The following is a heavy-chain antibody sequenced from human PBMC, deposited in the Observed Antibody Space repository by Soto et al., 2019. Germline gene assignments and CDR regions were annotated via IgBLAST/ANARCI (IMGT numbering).Heavy chain of an antibody. J-gene: IGHJ3*02. V-gene: IGHV3-23*01. CDR2: ISGSGGST. CDR3: ANLQLRFLEWPPYDAFDI. D-gene: IGHD3-3*01. Sequence: TGGSLRLSCAASGFTFSSYAMSWVRQAPGKGLEWVSAISGSGGSTYYADSVKGRFTISRDNSKNTLYLQMNSLRAEDTAVYYCANLQLRFLEWPPYDAFDIWGQGTMVTVSS. CDR1: GFTFSSYA.